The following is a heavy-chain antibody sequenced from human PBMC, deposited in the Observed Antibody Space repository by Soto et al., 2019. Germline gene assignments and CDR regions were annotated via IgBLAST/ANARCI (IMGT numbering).Heavy chain of an antibody. V-gene: IGHV3-48*01. CDR3: ARDHPANWFDP. CDR1: GLCFCTCI. Sequence: VGSLMPSRALSGLCFCTCIMNFERPAPGKGLEWLSYISSSSSTIHYADSVKGRFTVSRDNAKNSLYLQMNSLRAEDTAVYYCARDHPANWFDPWGQGALVTVSS. J-gene: IGHJ5*02. CDR2: ISSSSSTI.